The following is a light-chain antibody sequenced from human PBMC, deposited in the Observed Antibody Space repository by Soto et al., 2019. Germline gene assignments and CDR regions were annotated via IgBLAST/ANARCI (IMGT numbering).Light chain of an antibody. V-gene: IGLV6-57*04. CDR3: QSYDSDFVV. CDR1: SGSIANNY. J-gene: IGLJ2*01. Sequence: NFMLTQPHSVSESPGKTLSISCTRSSGSIANNYVQWYQQLPGSAPTTVIYENNQRLSGVPDRFSGSTDGSSNSASLTISGLQTEDEADYYCQSYDSDFVVFGGGTKVTVL. CDR2: ENN.